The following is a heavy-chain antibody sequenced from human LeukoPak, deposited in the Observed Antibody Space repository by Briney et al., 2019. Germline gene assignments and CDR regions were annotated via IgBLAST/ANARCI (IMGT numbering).Heavy chain of an antibody. CDR1: GYNFTNYY. D-gene: IGHD6-19*01. Sequence: ASVKVSCKTSGYNFTNYYMHWVRQAPGQGLEWMGWISAYNGNTNYAQKLQGRVTMTTDTSTSTAYMELRSLRSDDTAVYYCARALKYSSGWYFDYWGQGTLVTVSS. J-gene: IGHJ4*02. V-gene: IGHV1-18*04. CDR3: ARALKYSSGWYFDY. CDR2: ISAYNGNT.